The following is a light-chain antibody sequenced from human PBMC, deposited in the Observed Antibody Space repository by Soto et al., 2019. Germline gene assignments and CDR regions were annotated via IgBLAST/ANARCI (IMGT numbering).Light chain of an antibody. CDR2: DVS. J-gene: IGLJ2*01. V-gene: IGLV2-14*01. CDR3: SSYASSSTRV. CDR1: SSDVGGYNY. Sequence: QSALTQPASVSGSPGQSITISCTGTSSDVGGYNYVSWYQQHPGKAPKLMIYDVSHRPSGVSNRFSGSKSGNTASLTISGLQAEEEADYYCSSYASSSTRVFGGGTKLTVL.